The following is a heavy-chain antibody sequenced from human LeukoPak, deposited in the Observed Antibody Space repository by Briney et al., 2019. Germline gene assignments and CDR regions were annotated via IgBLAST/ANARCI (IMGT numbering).Heavy chain of an antibody. CDR1: GYSFISYW. J-gene: IGHJ4*02. Sequence: PGESLKISCKGSGYSFISYWIGWVRQMPGKGLEWMGIIYPGDSDTRYSPSFQGQVTISADKSISTAYLQWSSLKASDTAMYYCARRTRYCSSTSCFLFDYWGQGTLVTVSS. CDR2: IYPGDSDT. D-gene: IGHD2-2*01. V-gene: IGHV5-51*01. CDR3: ARRTRYCSSTSCFLFDY.